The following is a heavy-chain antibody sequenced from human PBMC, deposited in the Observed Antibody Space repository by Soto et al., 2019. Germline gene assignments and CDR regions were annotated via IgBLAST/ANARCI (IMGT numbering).Heavy chain of an antibody. CDR3: ARDSPGYSYGYDDSHYFDY. V-gene: IGHV4-39*02. CDR2: IYYSGST. CDR1: GGSISSSSYY. Sequence: QLQLQESGPGLVKPSETLSLTCTVSGGSISSSSYYWGWIRQPPGKGLEWIGSIYYSGSTYYNPSLKSRVTISVDTSKNQFSLKLSSVTAADTAVYYCARDSPGYSYGYDDSHYFDYWGQGTLVTVSS. J-gene: IGHJ4*02. D-gene: IGHD5-18*01.